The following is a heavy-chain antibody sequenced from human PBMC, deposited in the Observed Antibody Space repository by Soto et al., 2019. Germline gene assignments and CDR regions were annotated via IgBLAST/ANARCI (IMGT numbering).Heavy chain of an antibody. CDR3: ARGRGYSGDDLQEDGFDV. J-gene: IGHJ3*01. Sequence: QVQLMQSGTEVKEPGASVSLSCKASGYTFSSFYIHWVRQAPGQGLEWVGIMNPSGDRTNYAQNFQGRVTMTRDTATSTVYMELSSLRSEDTAVYYCARGRGYSGDDLQEDGFDVWGQGTMVTVS. CDR2: MNPSGDRT. D-gene: IGHD5-12*01. V-gene: IGHV1-46*01. CDR1: GYTFSSFY.